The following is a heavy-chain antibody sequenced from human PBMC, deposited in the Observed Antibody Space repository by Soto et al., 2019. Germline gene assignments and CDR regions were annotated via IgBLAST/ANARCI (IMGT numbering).Heavy chain of an antibody. CDR1: GCTLTRYG. J-gene: IGHJ5*02. D-gene: IGHD4-4*01. CDR3: ARGVSPVTTMWFDP. V-gene: IGHV1-18*01. Sequence: ASLHGSFKGSGCTLTRYGMSGGGPGLGQGLEWMGWISANNGNTNYAQKLQGRVTMTTDTSTSTAYMELRSLRSDDTAVYYCARGVSPVTTMWFDPWGQGTLVTVSS. CDR2: ISANNGNT.